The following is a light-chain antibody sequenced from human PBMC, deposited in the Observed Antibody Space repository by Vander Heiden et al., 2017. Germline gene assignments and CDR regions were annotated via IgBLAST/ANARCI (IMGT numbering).Light chain of an antibody. Sequence: DIQMTQSPSTLSASVGDRVTITCRASQSISSWLAWYQQKPGTAPKLLIYKASSLESGVPSRFSGSGSGTEFTLTISSLQPDDFATYYCQQYTSYPFTFGPGTKVDIK. CDR3: QQYTSYPFT. CDR2: KAS. J-gene: IGKJ3*01. V-gene: IGKV1-5*03. CDR1: QSISSW.